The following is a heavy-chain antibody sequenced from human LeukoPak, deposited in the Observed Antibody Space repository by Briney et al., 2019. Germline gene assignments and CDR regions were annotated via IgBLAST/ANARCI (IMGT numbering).Heavy chain of an antibody. Sequence: ASVKVPCKASGYTFTGYYMHWVRQAPGQGLEWMGWINPNSGGTNYAQKFQGRVTMTRDTSISTAYMELSRLRSDDTAVYYCAREGGIAARRARGVDYWGQGTLVTVSS. CDR1: GYTFTGYY. D-gene: IGHD6-6*01. V-gene: IGHV1-2*02. CDR2: INPNSGGT. CDR3: AREGGIAARRARGVDY. J-gene: IGHJ4*02.